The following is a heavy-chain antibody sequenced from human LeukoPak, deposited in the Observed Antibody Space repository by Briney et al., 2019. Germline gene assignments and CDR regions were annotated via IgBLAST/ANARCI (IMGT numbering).Heavy chain of an antibody. V-gene: IGHV3-9*01. CDR1: GFTFDDYA. CDR2: ISWNSGSI. CDR3: AKAFNYDFRSGPYNN. Sequence: PGGSLRLSCAASGFTFDDYAMHWVRQAPGKGLEWVSGISWNSGSIGYADSVKGRFTISRDNAKNSLYLQMNSLRAEDTALYYCAKAFNYDFRSGPYNNWGQGTLVTVSS. D-gene: IGHD3-3*01. J-gene: IGHJ4*02.